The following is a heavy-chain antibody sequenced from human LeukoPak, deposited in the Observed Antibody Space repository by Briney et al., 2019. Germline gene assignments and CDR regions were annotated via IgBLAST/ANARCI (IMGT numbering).Heavy chain of an antibody. Sequence: ASVKVSCKASGYIFTDYYMHWVRQAPGQELEWMGCINPNSGGANYAQKFQGRVTMTRDTSIRTVYMELSRLKSDDTAVYYCAKSTNWGSIYDSFDIWGQGTMVTVAS. CDR3: AKSTNWGSIYDSFDI. J-gene: IGHJ3*02. CDR2: INPNSGGA. V-gene: IGHV1-2*02. D-gene: IGHD3-9*01. CDR1: GYIFTDYY.